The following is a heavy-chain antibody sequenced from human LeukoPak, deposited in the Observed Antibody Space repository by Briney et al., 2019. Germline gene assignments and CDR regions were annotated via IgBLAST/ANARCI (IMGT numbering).Heavy chain of an antibody. J-gene: IGHJ5*02. CDR2: INHSGST. CDR1: GGSFSGYY. D-gene: IGHD2/OR15-2a*01. V-gene: IGHV4-34*01. CDR3: ARQYPYNWFDP. Sequence: SETLSLTCAVYGGSFSGYYWSWIRQPPGKGLEWIGEINHSGSTNYNPSLKSRVTISVDTSKNQFSLKLSSVTAADTAVYYCARQYPYNWFDPWGQGTLVTVSS.